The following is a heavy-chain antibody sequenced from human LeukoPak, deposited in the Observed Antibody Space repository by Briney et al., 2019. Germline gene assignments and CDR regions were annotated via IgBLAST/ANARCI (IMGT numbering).Heavy chain of an antibody. J-gene: IGHJ4*02. Sequence: SETLSLTCTVSGGSTNYYYWSWIRQPPGKGLEWIGYIDYSGRTKYNPSLKSRVTISVDTSKNQFSLKLSSVTAADTAVYYCARQGGYSSSPDYWGQGTLVTVSS. V-gene: IGHV4-59*08. CDR3: ARQGGYSSSPDY. CDR1: GGSTNYYY. CDR2: IDYSGRT. D-gene: IGHD6-13*01.